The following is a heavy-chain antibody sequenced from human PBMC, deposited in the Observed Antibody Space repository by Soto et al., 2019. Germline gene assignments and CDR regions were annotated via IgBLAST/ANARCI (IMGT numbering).Heavy chain of an antibody. V-gene: IGHV4-39*01. Sequence: QVQLQESGPGLVKPSETLSLTCTVSGDSITSSTYYWDWIRQPPGKGLEWIGTVYYGGSTMYNPSLESRGTISIDTSMNQFSLTLSSVTAADTAVYYCASRGTGIGPYFSGLDVWGQGNTVTVSS. CDR2: VYYGGST. J-gene: IGHJ6*02. D-gene: IGHD3-9*01. CDR1: GDSITSSTYY. CDR3: ASRGTGIGPYFSGLDV.